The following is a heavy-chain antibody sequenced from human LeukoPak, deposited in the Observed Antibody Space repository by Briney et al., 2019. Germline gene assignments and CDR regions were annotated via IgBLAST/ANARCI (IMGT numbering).Heavy chain of an antibody. CDR1: GGSISSYY. V-gene: IGHV4-4*09. Sequence: PSETLSLTCTVSGGSISSYYWSWIRQPPGKGLEWIGYIYTSGGTNYNPSLKSRVTISVDTSKNQLSLKLSSVTAADTAVYYCARRKRDGFNHPFDYWGQGTLVTVSS. J-gene: IGHJ4*02. CDR3: ARRKRDGFNHPFDY. D-gene: IGHD5-24*01. CDR2: IYTSGGT.